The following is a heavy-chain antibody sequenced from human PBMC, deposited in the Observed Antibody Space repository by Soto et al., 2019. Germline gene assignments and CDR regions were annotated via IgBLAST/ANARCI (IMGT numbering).Heavy chain of an antibody. CDR2: IDPSDSYT. CDR3: ARRSNRRYSSSTHYYYGMDV. D-gene: IGHD6-6*01. V-gene: IGHV5-10-1*01. J-gene: IGHJ6*02. CDR1: GYSFTSYW. Sequence: GESLKISCKGSGYSFTSYWISWVRQMPGKGLEWMGRIDPSDSYTNYSPSFQGHVTISADKSISTAYLQWSSLKASDTAMYYCARRSNRRYSSSTHYYYGMDVWGQGTTVTVSS.